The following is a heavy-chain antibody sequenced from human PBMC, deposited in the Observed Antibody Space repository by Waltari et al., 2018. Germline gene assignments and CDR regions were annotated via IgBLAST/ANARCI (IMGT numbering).Heavy chain of an antibody. CDR3: AHTDAPYYYDSSGYLGY. V-gene: IGHV2-5*02. CDR2: IYWDDDK. D-gene: IGHD3-22*01. Sequence: QITLKESGPTLVKPTQTLTLTCTFSGFSLSTSGVGVGWIRQPPGKALEWLALIYWDDDKRYSPSLKSRLTITKDTSKNQVVLTMTNMDPVDTATYYCAHTDAPYYYDSSGYLGYWGQGTLVTVSS. CDR1: GFSLSTSGVG. J-gene: IGHJ4*02.